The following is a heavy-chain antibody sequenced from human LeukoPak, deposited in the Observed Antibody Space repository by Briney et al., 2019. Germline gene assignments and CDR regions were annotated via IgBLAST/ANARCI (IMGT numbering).Heavy chain of an antibody. V-gene: IGHV1-2*02. J-gene: IGHJ4*02. D-gene: IGHD4-11*01. CDR2: IDANNGDT. CDR3: ARDPSSVTLYFFDY. CDR1: GYTFRGNY. Sequence: ASVKISCKASGYTFRGNYIHWLRQAPGQGLEWMGWIDANNGDTKSAQKFRGRVTMSRDTSISTAYTDLSSLSPDDAAVYYCARDPSSVTLYFFDYWGQGTLVTVSS.